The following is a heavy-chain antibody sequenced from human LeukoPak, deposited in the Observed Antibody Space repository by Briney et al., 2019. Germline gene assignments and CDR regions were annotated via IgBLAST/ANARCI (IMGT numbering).Heavy chain of an antibody. D-gene: IGHD2-15*01. Sequence: SETLSLTCTVSGGSISSYYWSWIRQPPGKGLEWIGNIYYSGSTNYNPSLKSRVTISIDTSKNQFSLKLSSVTAADTAVYYCARQGSKGCSGGSCHLIDYWGQGTLVTVSS. CDR2: IYYSGST. CDR1: GGSISSYY. CDR3: ARQGSKGCSGGSCHLIDY. J-gene: IGHJ4*02. V-gene: IGHV4-59*08.